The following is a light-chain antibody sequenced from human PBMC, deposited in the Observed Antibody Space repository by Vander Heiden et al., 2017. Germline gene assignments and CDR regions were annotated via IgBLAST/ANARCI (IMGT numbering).Light chain of an antibody. CDR2: WAS. CDR1: QSVLHSSNHKNY. Sequence: DTTMTMSRDSLPVCRGERTTINCKSSQSVLHSSNHKNYLAWYQQKPGQPPKLLIYWASTRESGVPDRFSGSGSGTDFTLTISSLQAEDVAVYYCQQYYSTPWTFGQGTKVEIK. V-gene: IGKV4-1*01. CDR3: QQYYSTPWT. J-gene: IGKJ1*01.